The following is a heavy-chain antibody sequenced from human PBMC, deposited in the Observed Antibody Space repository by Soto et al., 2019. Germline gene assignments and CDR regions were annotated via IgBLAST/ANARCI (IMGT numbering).Heavy chain of an antibody. CDR3: ARGGKSCSGGSCYSGYYYYMDV. J-gene: IGHJ6*03. CDR1: GGSISSGGCY. CDR2: IYYSGST. V-gene: IGHV4-31*03. Sequence: QVQLQESGPGRVKPSQTLTLTCTVSGGSISSGGCYWSWIRQHPGKGLEWIGYIYYSGSTYYNPSLKSRVTISVDTSKNQFSLKLSSVTAADTAVYYCARGGKSCSGGSCYSGYYYYMDVWGKGTTVTVSS. D-gene: IGHD2-15*01.